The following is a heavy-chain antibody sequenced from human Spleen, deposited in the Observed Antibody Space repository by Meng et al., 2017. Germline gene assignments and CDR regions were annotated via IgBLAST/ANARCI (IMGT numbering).Heavy chain of an antibody. Sequence: QVLFQEAGLGLGKPSGNLSLTCGVSVGSIRSSNWWSWVRQPPGKGLEWIGEIYHSGGTKYNPSLKSRVTISVDKSKNQFSLKLSSVTAADTAVYYCARGLGEAVVPRTMFDYWGQGTLVTVSS. CDR1: VGSIRSSNW. J-gene: IGHJ4*02. V-gene: IGHV4-4*02. CDR3: ARGLGEAVVPRTMFDY. D-gene: IGHD2-2*01. CDR2: IYHSGGT.